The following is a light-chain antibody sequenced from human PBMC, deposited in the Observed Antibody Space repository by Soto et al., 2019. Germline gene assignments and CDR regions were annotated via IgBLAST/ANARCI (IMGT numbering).Light chain of an antibody. CDR3: QQRTNWPLT. V-gene: IGKV3-11*01. Sequence: ENVLTQSPGTLSLSPGERATLSCWASQSVSNSLAWYQQRPGQSPRLLIYDVSTRATGIPARFGGSGSGTDFTLTISSLETEDFAVYYCQQRTNWPLTFGGGTKVEI. CDR2: DVS. CDR1: QSVSNS. J-gene: IGKJ4*01.